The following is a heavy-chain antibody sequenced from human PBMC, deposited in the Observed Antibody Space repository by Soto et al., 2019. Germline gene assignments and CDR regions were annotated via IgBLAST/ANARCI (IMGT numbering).Heavy chain of an antibody. V-gene: IGHV3-23*01. Sequence: PGGSLRLSCAASGFTFSSYAMSWVRQAPGKGLEWVSAISGSGGSTYYADSVKGRFTISRDNFKNTLYLQMNSLRAEDTAVYYCAKDYSSGSKAPYYFDYWGQGTLVTVSS. CDR1: GFTFSSYA. CDR2: ISGSGGST. CDR3: AKDYSSGSKAPYYFDY. J-gene: IGHJ4*02. D-gene: IGHD6-19*01.